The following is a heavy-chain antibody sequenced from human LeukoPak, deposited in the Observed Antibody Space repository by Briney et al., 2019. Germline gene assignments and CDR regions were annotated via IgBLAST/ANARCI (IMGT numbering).Heavy chain of an antibody. J-gene: IGHJ6*02. Sequence: SETLSLTCTVSGGSISSYYWSWIRQPPGQGLEWIGYIYYSGSTNYNPSLKSRVTISVDTSKNQFSLKLSSVTAADTAVYYCARDYGDYVYGMDVWGQGTTVTVSS. CDR1: GGSISSYY. CDR2: IYYSGST. CDR3: ARDYGDYVYGMDV. V-gene: IGHV4-59*01. D-gene: IGHD4-17*01.